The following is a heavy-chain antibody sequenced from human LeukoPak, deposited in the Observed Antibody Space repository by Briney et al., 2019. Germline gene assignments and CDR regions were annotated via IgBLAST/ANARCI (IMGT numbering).Heavy chain of an antibody. J-gene: IGHJ4*02. CDR1: GFTFSSYA. CDR3: GNVQGGSTFDY. V-gene: IGHV3-64D*09. Sequence: GGSLRLSCSASGFTFSSYAMYWVRQAPGKRLEYASSISSNGVGTQYADSVKGRFTISRDNSRNTLYLQMSSLRPEDTAVYYCGNVQGGSTFDYWGQGTLVTVSS. D-gene: IGHD3-16*01. CDR2: ISSNGVGT.